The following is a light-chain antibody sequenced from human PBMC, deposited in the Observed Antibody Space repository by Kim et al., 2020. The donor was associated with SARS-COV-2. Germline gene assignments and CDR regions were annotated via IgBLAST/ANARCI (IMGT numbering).Light chain of an antibody. V-gene: IGKV1-27*01. Sequence: ASVGDRVTITCRASQDIANALAWYQQKPGKVPNRLIYAASTLQCGVPSRFSGSGSGTQFTLTIGSLQPEDVATYYCQKYNSAPLTFGPGTQVDIK. CDR2: AAS. J-gene: IGKJ3*01. CDR3: QKYNSAPLT. CDR1: QDIANA.